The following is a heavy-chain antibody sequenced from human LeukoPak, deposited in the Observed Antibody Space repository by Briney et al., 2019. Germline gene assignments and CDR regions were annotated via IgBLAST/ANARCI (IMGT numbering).Heavy chain of an antibody. V-gene: IGHV3-15*01. J-gene: IGHJ4*02. CDR3: STELSSISSKSQ. D-gene: IGHD6-6*01. Sequence: GGSLRLSCAASGFTFSNARMNWVRQAPGKGLEWVGRIKSKPEGETTDYAAPVKGRFTISRDDSKNTLYLQMNSLKTEDTAVYYCSTELSSISSKSQWGQGTLVTVSS. CDR1: GFTFSNAR. CDR2: IKSKPEGETT.